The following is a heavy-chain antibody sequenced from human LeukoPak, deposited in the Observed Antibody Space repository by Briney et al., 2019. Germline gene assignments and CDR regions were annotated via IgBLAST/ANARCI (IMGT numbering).Heavy chain of an antibody. D-gene: IGHD5-12*01. CDR2: ICTSGST. CDR1: GGSISSGSYY. V-gene: IGHV4-61*02. Sequence: SQTLSLTCTVSGGSISSGSYYWSWIRQPAGKGLEWIGRICTSGSTNSNPSLKSRVTISVDTSKNQFSLKLSSVTAADTAVYYCARDHLGVSEYSGYDPWGFDPWGQGTLVTVSS. CDR3: ARDHLGVSEYSGYDPWGFDP. J-gene: IGHJ5*02.